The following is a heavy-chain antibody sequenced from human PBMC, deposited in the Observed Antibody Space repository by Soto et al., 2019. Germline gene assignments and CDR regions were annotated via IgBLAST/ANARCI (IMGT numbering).Heavy chain of an antibody. Sequence: QVQLVQSGAEVKKPGSSVKVSCKASGGTFSSYAISWVRQAPGQGLEWMGGIIPIFGTANYAQKFQGRVTITADESTSTAYMELSSLRSEDTAVYYCARDLTVEMATITFRDDYYYGMDVWGQGTTVTVSS. CDR2: IIPIFGTA. V-gene: IGHV1-69*01. D-gene: IGHD5-12*01. CDR1: GGTFSSYA. J-gene: IGHJ6*02. CDR3: ARDLTVEMATITFRDDYYYGMDV.